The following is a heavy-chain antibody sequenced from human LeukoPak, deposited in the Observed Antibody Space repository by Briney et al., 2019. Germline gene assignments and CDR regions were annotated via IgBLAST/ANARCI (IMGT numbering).Heavy chain of an antibody. J-gene: IGHJ4*02. CDR3: ARDYGDYAYYFDY. Sequence: ASVKVSCKASGYTFTGYYMHWVRQAPGQGLEWMGWINPNSGGTNYAQKFQGRVTMTRDTSISTAYMELGRLRSDDTAVYYCARDYGDYAYYFDYWGQGTLVTVSS. CDR2: INPNSGGT. V-gene: IGHV1-2*02. D-gene: IGHD4-17*01. CDR1: GYTFTGYY.